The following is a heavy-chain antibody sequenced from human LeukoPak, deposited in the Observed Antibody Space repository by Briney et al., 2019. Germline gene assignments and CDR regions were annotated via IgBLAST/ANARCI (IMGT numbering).Heavy chain of an antibody. Sequence: GGSLRLSCAASGFTFSSYAMHWVRQAPGKGLEWGAVISYDGRNKYYTDSVKGRFPISRDNSKNTLYLQMNSLRAEDTAVYYCARNFNHFDYWGQGTLVTVSS. CDR2: ISYDGRNK. CDR1: GFTFSSYA. D-gene: IGHD1-14*01. J-gene: IGHJ4*02. V-gene: IGHV3-30*04. CDR3: ARNFNHFDY.